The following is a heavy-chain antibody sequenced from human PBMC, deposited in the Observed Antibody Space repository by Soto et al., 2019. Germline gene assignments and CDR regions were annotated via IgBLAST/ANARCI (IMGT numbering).Heavy chain of an antibody. Sequence: TSETLSLTCAVYGGSFSGYYWSWIRQPPGKGLEWIGEINHSGSTNYNPSLKSRVTISVDTSKNQFSLKLSSVTAADTAVYYCGSAPDYGFIDYWGQGTLVTVPS. CDR1: GGSFSGYY. V-gene: IGHV4-34*01. CDR3: GSAPDYGFIDY. D-gene: IGHD4-17*01. CDR2: INHSGST. J-gene: IGHJ4*02.